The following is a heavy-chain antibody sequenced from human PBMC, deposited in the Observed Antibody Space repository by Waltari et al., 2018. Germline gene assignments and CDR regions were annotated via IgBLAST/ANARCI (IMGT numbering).Heavy chain of an antibody. CDR2: IDTTGST. CDR1: GGSISSDRHY. CDR3: ARSPSGPRGY. Sequence: QVQLQESGPGLVKPSQTLSLTCTVSGGSISSDRHYWSWIRQPAGKGLEWVGYIDTTGSTNYNPSLKSRVTISIDTSKNQFSLKLTSVTAADTAVYYCARSPSGPRGYWGQGTLVTVSS. J-gene: IGHJ4*02. D-gene: IGHD3-10*01. V-gene: IGHV4-61*09.